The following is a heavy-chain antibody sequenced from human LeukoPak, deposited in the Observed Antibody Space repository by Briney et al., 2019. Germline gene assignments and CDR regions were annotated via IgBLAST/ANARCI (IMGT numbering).Heavy chain of an antibody. CDR2: ISTYNDKT. CDR1: AYTFTSYG. V-gene: IGHV1-18*01. CDR3: ARVSPPWYCSGGSCSNYFDY. J-gene: IGHJ4*02. Sequence: ASVKVCCKAAAYTFTSYGISWVRQAHGQGMELMGWISTYNDKTNYEQKLQGRGSMTTDTSTSTAYMELRSLRSDDTAVYYCARVSPPWYCSGGSCSNYFDYWGQGTLVTVSS. D-gene: IGHD2-15*01.